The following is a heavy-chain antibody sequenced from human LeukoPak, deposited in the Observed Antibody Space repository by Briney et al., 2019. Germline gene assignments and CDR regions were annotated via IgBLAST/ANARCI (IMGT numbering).Heavy chain of an antibody. CDR1: GYTLTELS. CDR3: ATVSCSSTSCKRLSYYFDY. D-gene: IGHD2-2*01. CDR2: FDPEDGET. Sequence: ASVKVSCKVSGYTLTELSMHWVRQDPGKGLEWMGGFDPEDGETIYAQKFQGRVTMTEDTSTDTAYMELSSLRSEDTAVYYCATVSCSSTSCKRLSYYFDYWGQGTLVTVSS. J-gene: IGHJ4*02. V-gene: IGHV1-24*01.